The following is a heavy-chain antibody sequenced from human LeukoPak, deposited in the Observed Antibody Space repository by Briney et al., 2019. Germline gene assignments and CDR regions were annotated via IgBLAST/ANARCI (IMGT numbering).Heavy chain of an antibody. CDR1: GFTFSSYA. D-gene: IGHD6-19*01. Sequence: PGGSPRLSCAASGFTFSSYAMHWVRQAPGKGLEWVAVISYDGSNKYYADSVKGRFTISRDNSKNTLYLQMNSLRAEDTAVYYCARGIAVAGTLFDYWGQGTLVTVSS. V-gene: IGHV3-30*04. CDR3: ARGIAVAGTLFDY. CDR2: ISYDGSNK. J-gene: IGHJ4*02.